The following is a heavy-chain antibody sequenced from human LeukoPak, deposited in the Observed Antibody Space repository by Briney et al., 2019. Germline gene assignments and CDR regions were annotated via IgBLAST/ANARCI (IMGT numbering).Heavy chain of an antibody. J-gene: IGHJ6*02. D-gene: IGHD3-22*01. CDR3: ARGRIAMIVVVHSFYYGMDV. Sequence: SETLSLTCGVYGGSFSDYYWTWIRQSPGKGLEWIGEINDHSGNTNYNPSLNSRVSISLEKSKNQLSLELRSVTAADTAVYYCARGRIAMIVVVHSFYYGMDVWGQGTTVTVSS. CDR2: INDHSGNT. CDR1: GGSFSDYY. V-gene: IGHV4-34*01.